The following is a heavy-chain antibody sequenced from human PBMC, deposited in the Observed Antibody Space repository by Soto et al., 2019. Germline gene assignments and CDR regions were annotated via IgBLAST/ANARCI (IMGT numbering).Heavy chain of an antibody. J-gene: IGHJ4*02. CDR2: ISYDGSNK. CDR3: AKLKTTVTLDY. Sequence: QVQLVESGGGVVQPGRSLRLSCAASGFTFSSYGMHWVRQAPGKGLEWVAVISYDGSNKYYVDSVKGRFTISRDNSKNTLYLQMNSLRAEDTAVYYCAKLKTTVTLDYWGQGTLVTVSS. CDR1: GFTFSSYG. D-gene: IGHD4-17*01. V-gene: IGHV3-30*18.